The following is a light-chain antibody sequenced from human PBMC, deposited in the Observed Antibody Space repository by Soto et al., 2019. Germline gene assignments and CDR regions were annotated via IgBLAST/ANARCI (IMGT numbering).Light chain of an antibody. CDR2: EVV. CDR3: QSCDSTLSGCF. Sequence: QSVLTQPPSASGSPGQSVTISCTGTKNDIGVYDFVSWYQHHPGKAPRLIIYEVVQRPSGVPDRFSGSKSGTSASLAITGLQAEDAADYYCQSCDSTLSGCFFGTGTKLTVL. J-gene: IGLJ1*01. CDR1: KNDIGVYDF. V-gene: IGLV2-8*01.